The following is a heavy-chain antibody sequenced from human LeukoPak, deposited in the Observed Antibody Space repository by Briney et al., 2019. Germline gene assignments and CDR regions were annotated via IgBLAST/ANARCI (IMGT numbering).Heavy chain of an antibody. CDR3: ARDLAGYSSGWPGFFDY. Sequence: GGSLRLSCAASGFSFSSYSMNWVRQAPGEGLEWVSSITSASYKYYADSVKGRFTISRDNAKNSLYLQMNSLRAEDTGVYYCARDLAGYSSGWPGFFDYWGQGTLVPVST. CDR2: ITSASYK. D-gene: IGHD6-19*01. J-gene: IGHJ4*02. CDR1: GFSFSSYS. V-gene: IGHV3-21*04.